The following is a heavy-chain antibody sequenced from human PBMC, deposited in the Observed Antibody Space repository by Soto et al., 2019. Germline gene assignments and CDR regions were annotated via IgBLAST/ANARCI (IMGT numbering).Heavy chain of an antibody. CDR1: GFTFSSYG. Sequence: GGSLRLSCAASGFTFSSYGMHWVRQAPGKGLEWVAVIWYDGSNKYYADSVKGRFTISRDNSKNTLYLQMNSLRAEDTAVYYCARDFDYGLSFGDYGDYGYYYGMDVWGQGTTVTVSS. J-gene: IGHJ6*02. CDR2: IWYDGSNK. CDR3: ARDFDYGLSFGDYGDYGYYYGMDV. D-gene: IGHD4-17*01. V-gene: IGHV3-33*01.